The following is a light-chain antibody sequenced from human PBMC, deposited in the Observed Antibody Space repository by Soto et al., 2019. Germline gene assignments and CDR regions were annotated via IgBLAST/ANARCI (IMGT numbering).Light chain of an antibody. J-gene: IGLJ2*01. CDR3: SSYTSSSPLV. CDR1: SSDVGGYNY. CDR2: DVS. Sequence: QSALTQPASVSGSPGQSITISCTGTSSDVGGYNYVSWYQQHPGKAPKLMIYDVSNRPSGVSNRFSGSKSGNTASLTISVLQAEDEADYYCSSYTSSSPLVFGGGTKLTVL. V-gene: IGLV2-14*01.